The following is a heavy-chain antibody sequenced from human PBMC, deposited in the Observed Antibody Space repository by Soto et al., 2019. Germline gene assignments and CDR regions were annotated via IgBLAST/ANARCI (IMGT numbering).Heavy chain of an antibody. Sequence: EVQLLESGGGLVQPGGSLRLSCAASGFTFSSYAMSWVRQAPGKGLEWVSGISGSGVSTYYADSVKGRFTISRDNSKRMLYLQMNGLRAEDTAVYYCARVRERIATRSIDYWGQGTLVTVSS. J-gene: IGHJ4*02. V-gene: IGHV3-23*01. CDR3: ARVRERIATRSIDY. CDR2: ISGSGVST. CDR1: GFTFSSYA. D-gene: IGHD6-6*01.